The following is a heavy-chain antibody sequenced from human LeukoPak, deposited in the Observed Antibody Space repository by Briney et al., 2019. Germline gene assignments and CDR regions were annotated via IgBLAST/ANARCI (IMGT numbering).Heavy chain of an antibody. J-gene: IGHJ6*03. Sequence: SETLSLTCAVYGGSFSGYYWSWIRQPPGKGLEWIGEINHSGSTNYNPSLKSRVTISVDTSKNQFSLKLSSVTAADTAVYYCARVGQYGDYDPPFYYYYYYMDVWGKGTTVTVSS. CDR2: INHSGST. D-gene: IGHD4-17*01. CDR1: GGSFSGYY. V-gene: IGHV4-34*01. CDR3: ARVGQYGDYDPPFYYYYYYMDV.